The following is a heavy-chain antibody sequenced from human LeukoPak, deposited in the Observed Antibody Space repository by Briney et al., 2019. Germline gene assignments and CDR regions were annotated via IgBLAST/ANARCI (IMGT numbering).Heavy chain of an antibody. J-gene: IGHJ6*03. Sequence: PGGSLRLSCAASGFTFSTHTVAWVRQAPRKGLECLSYISGSTSVIYYADSVKGRFTISRDNAKNSLYLQMNSLKAEDTAVYYCARGLYYMDVWGKGTTVTVSS. V-gene: IGHV3-48*01. CDR3: ARGLYYMDV. CDR2: ISGSTSVI. CDR1: GFTFSTHT.